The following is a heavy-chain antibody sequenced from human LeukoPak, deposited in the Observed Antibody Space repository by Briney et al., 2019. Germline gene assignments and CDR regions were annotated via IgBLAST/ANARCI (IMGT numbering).Heavy chain of an antibody. V-gene: IGHV4-38-2*02. J-gene: IGHJ5*02. Sequence: SETLSLTCTVSGYSISSDDYWGWIRQPPGKVLEWIGSIYHSGSTCYNPSLKSRVTISVDTSKNQFSLKLNSVTAADTALYFCARDLDYGPRNWFDPWGQGTLVIVSS. D-gene: IGHD4-17*01. CDR3: ARDLDYGPRNWFDP. CDR1: GYSISSDDY. CDR2: IYHSGST.